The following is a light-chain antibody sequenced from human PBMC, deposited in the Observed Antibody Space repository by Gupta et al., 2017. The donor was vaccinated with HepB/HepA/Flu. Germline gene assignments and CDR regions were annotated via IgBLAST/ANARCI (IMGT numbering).Light chain of an antibody. J-gene: IGKJ1*01. V-gene: IGKV1-5*03. CDR1: QSISNF. CDR3: QHENSCPWA. Sequence: DIQMTQSPSTLSASVGDRVTIPCRASQSISNFLAWYQQKPGKAPKLLIYKASRLQSGVPSRFSGSGCGTEFTLTISGRQPDDFATYYWQHENSCPWAFGQGTKVEIK. CDR2: KAS.